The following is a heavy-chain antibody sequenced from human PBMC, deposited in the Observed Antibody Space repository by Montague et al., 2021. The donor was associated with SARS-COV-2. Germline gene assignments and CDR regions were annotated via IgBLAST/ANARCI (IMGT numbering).Heavy chain of an antibody. J-gene: IGHJ4*02. CDR2: IYWNDDK. D-gene: IGHD3-10*01. V-gene: IGHV2-5*01. CDR3: AHRLPGFQWFGEDTFDY. Sequence: PALVKPTQTLTLTCTFSGFSLSTSGVGVGWIRQPPGKALECLALIYWNDDKRYSPSLKNRLTVMKDTSKNQVVLTMTNMDPVDTATYYCAHRLPGFQWFGEDTFDYWGQGTLVTVSS. CDR1: GFSLSTSGVG.